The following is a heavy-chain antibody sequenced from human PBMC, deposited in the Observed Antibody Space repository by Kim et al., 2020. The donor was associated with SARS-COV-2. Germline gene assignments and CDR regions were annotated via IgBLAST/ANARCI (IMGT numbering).Heavy chain of an antibody. CDR2: ISYDGSNK. Sequence: GGSLRLSCAASGFTFSSYGMHWVRQAPGKGLEWVAVISYDGSNKYYADSVKGRFTISRDNSKNTLYLQMNSLRAEDPAVYYCACQYSSTFDYWGQGTLVTVSS. V-gene: IGHV3-30*03. D-gene: IGHD6-13*01. J-gene: IGHJ4*02. CDR1: GFTFSSYG. CDR3: ACQYSSTFDY.